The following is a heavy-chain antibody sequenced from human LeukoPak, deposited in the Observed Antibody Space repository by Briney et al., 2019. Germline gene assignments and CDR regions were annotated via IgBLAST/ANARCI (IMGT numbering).Heavy chain of an antibody. Sequence: GGSLRLSCAASGFTFSSYAMHWVRQAPGKGLEWVAVISYDGSNKYYADPVKGRFTISRDNSKNTLYLQMNSLRAEDTAVYYCARDRCTNGVCYYFDYWGQGTLVTVSS. CDR3: ARDRCTNGVCYYFDY. CDR2: ISYDGSNK. D-gene: IGHD2-8*01. CDR1: GFTFSSYA. J-gene: IGHJ4*02. V-gene: IGHV3-30-3*01.